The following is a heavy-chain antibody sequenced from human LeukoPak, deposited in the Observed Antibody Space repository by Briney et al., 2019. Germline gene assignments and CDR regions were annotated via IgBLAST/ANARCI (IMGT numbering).Heavy chain of an antibody. CDR1: GVTFSSYC. Sequence: GGSLSLSCAASGVTFSSYCMHWVRQAPPKGQVLVSRINSDWSSTTYADSVKGRFPISRDNAKITLYLQMNRLRAEDTAVYYCARVRWDSSGWPPRDYYYMDVWGKGTTVTVSS. V-gene: IGHV3-74*01. CDR2: INSDWSST. D-gene: IGHD6-19*01. J-gene: IGHJ6*03. CDR3: ARVRWDSSGWPPRDYYYMDV.